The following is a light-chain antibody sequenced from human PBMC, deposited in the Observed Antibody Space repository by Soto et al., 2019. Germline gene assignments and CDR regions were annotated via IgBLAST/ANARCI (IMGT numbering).Light chain of an antibody. V-gene: IGKV3-20*01. CDR2: IAS. CDR1: QSVGSNY. J-gene: IGKJ1*01. CDR3: QQYGTAPWT. Sequence: EIVLTQSPGTLSLSPGERATLSCRASQSVGSNYLAWYQQKPGQAPRLLSYIASGRDAGIPDRFSGSGSGTDYYLTISRVEPEDFAVYYCQQYGTAPWTFGQGTKVEIK.